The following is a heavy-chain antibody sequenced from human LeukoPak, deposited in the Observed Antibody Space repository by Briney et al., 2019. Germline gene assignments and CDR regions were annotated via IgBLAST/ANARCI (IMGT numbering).Heavy chain of an antibody. V-gene: IGHV3-23*01. J-gene: IGHJ4*02. CDR1: GFTFISYA. CDR2: ISNTGGST. CDR3: AFVGHGDNPRVY. D-gene: IGHD4-23*01. Sequence: GGSLRLSCAASGFTFISYAMSWVRQAPGKGLEWVSGISNTGGSTYYADSVKGRFTISRDNSKNTLYPQMNSLRAEDTAVYYCAFVGHGDNPRVYWGQGTLVTVSS.